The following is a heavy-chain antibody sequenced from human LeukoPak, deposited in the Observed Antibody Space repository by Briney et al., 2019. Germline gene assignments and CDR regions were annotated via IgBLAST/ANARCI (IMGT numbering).Heavy chain of an antibody. V-gene: IGHV4-39*07. CDR1: GGSISSSSYY. D-gene: IGHD3-10*01. J-gene: IGHJ4*02. CDR3: ARDGRYYGSGSPDY. Sequence: SETLSLTCTVSGGSISSSSYYWGWIRQPPGKGLEWIGSIYYSGSTYYNPSLKSRVTISVDTSKNQFSLKLSSVTAADTAVYYCARDGRYYGSGSPDYWGQGTLVTVSS. CDR2: IYYSGST.